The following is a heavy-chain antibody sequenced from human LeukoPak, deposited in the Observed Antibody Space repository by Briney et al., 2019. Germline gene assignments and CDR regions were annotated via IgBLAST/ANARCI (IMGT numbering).Heavy chain of an antibody. J-gene: IGHJ6*03. Sequence: GGSLRLSCAASGFTFSSYWMHWVRQAPGKGLVWVSRINSDGSSTSYADSVKGRFTISRDNAKNTLYLQMNSLRAEDTAVYYCARDGSPSGGLLLVWNYYYYMDVWGKGTTVTVSS. CDR3: ARDGSPSGGLLLVWNYYYYMDV. CDR1: GFTFSSYW. V-gene: IGHV3-74*01. CDR2: INSDGSST. D-gene: IGHD2-15*01.